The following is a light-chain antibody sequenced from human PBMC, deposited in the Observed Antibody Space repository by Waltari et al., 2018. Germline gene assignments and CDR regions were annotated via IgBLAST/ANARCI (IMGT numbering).Light chain of an antibody. J-gene: IGKJ5*01. CDR2: DAS. CDR1: QSVSSFY. Sequence: EIVSTQSPATLSLSPGERATLSCRASQSVSSFYLAWYQQKPGQAPRLLIYDASNRATGIPARFSGSGSGTDFTLTISSLEPEDFAVYYCQQRSNWPPSITFGQGTRLDIK. CDR3: QQRSNWPPSIT. V-gene: IGKV3-11*01.